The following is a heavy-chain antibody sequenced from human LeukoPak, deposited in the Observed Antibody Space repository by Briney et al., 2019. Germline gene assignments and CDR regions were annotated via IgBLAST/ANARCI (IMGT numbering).Heavy chain of an antibody. V-gene: IGHV1-18*01. CDR2: ISAYNGNT. J-gene: IGHJ5*02. CDR1: GYTFTSYG. Sequence: ASVKVSCKASGYTFTSYGISWVRQAPGQGLEWMGWISAYNGNTNYAQKLQGRVTMTTDTSTSTAYMELRSLRSDDTAVYYCAGDTAAVAGPNWFDPWGQGTLVTVSS. CDR3: AGDTAAVAGPNWFDP. D-gene: IGHD6-19*01.